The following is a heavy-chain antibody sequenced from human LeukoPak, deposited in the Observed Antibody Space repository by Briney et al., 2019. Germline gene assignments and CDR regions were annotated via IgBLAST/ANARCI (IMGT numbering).Heavy chain of an antibody. Sequence: APVKVSCKASGYTFTNYGISWVRQAPGQGLEWMGGITPYNGHTNYAQKIQGRVTMTTDTSTNTAYMDLRSLRSDDTAVYYCARVWGYCGNTNCYQSFDYWGQGTLVTVTS. V-gene: IGHV1-18*01. D-gene: IGHD2-2*01. CDR3: ARVWGYCGNTNCYQSFDY. J-gene: IGHJ4*02. CDR1: GYTFTNYG. CDR2: ITPYNGHT.